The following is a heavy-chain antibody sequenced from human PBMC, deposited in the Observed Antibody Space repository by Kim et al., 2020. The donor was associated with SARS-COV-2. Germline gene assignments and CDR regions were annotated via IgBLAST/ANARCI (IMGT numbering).Heavy chain of an antibody. Sequence: GGSLRLSCAASGFTFSSYWMSWVRQAPGKGLEWVANVNQDGSEKYYVDSVKGRFTISRDNAKNSLYLQMSSLRAEDTAVYYCARDLLGAVGDTSDYWGQGTLVTVSS. CDR3: ARDLLGAVGDTSDY. CDR2: VNQDGSEK. V-gene: IGHV3-7*01. D-gene: IGHD6-13*01. CDR1: GFTFSSYW. J-gene: IGHJ4*02.